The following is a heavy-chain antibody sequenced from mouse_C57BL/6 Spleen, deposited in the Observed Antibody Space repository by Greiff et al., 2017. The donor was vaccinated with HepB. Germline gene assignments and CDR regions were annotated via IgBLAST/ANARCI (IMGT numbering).Heavy chain of an antibody. D-gene: IGHD1-1*01. CDR1: GYTFTTYP. Sequence: VKLMESGAELVKPGASVKMSCKASGYTFTTYPIEWMKQNHGKSLEWIGNFHPYNDDTKYNEKFKGKATLTVEKSSSTVYLELSRLTSDDSAVYYCARKDYYGSYFDYWGQGTTLTVSS. V-gene: IGHV1-47*01. J-gene: IGHJ2*01. CDR3: ARKDYYGSYFDY. CDR2: FHPYNDDT.